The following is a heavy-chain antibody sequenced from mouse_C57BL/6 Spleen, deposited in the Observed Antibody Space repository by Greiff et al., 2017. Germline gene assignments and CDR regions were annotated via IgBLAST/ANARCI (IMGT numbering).Heavy chain of an antibody. CDR1: GFTFSSYA. CDR3: AREGTTVVAPLGY. CDR2: ISDGGSYT. V-gene: IGHV5-4*01. D-gene: IGHD1-1*01. Sequence: EVKLVESGGGLVKPGGSLKLSCAASGFTFSSYAMSWVRQTPEKRLGWVATISDGGSYTYYPDNVKGRFTISRDNAKNNLYLQMSHLKSEETAMYYCAREGTTVVAPLGYWGQGTTLTVSS. J-gene: IGHJ2*01.